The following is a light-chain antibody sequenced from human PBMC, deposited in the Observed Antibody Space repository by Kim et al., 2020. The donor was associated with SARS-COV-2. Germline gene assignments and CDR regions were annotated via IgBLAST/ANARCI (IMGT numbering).Light chain of an antibody. CDR2: KAC. CDR1: QSISRW. Sequence: LCEYVGERVTINCRASQSISRWLAWYQQKTGKVPKLLIYKACSLESGVPSRFSGSGSGTEFTLTISSLQPDDFETYYCQQYNSYYTFGQGTKLEIK. J-gene: IGKJ2*01. CDR3: QQYNSYYT. V-gene: IGKV1-5*03.